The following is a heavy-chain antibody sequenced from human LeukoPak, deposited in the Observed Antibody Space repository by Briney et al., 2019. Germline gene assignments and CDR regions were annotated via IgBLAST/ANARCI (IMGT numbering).Heavy chain of an antibody. CDR2: IYHSGST. D-gene: IGHD3-22*01. V-gene: IGHV4-39*01. CDR1: GGSISSSSYY. J-gene: IGHJ3*02. Sequence: PSETLSLTCTVSGGSISSSSYYWGWIRQPPGKGLEWIGSIYHSGSTYYNPSLKSRVTISVDTSKNQFSLKLSSVTAADTAVYYCASVERITMIVVVITCAFDIWGQGTMVTVSS. CDR3: ASVERITMIVVVITCAFDI.